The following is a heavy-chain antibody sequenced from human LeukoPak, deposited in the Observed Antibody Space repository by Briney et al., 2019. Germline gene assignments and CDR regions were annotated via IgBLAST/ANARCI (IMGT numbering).Heavy chain of an antibody. CDR1: GYTFSSSW. J-gene: IGHJ4*02. CDR2: TYPGDSDT. D-gene: IGHD2-2*01. V-gene: IGHV5-51*01. Sequence: GESLKISCKGSGYTFSSSWIGWVRQMPGKGLEWMGITYPGDSDTRYNPPFQGQVTISADKSISTTYLQWSSLKASDTAIYYCAKHHCSSTTCYTYYFEYWGQGTRVTVSS. CDR3: AKHHCSSTTCYTYYFEY.